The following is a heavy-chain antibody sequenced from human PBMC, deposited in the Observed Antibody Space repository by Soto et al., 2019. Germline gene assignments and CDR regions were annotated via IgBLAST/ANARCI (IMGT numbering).Heavy chain of an antibody. CDR1: GGSISNYY. CDR3: ARERSTIFAVYYYHGMDV. CDR2: VYSSGTT. J-gene: IGHJ6*02. V-gene: IGHV4-4*07. D-gene: IGHD3-3*01. Sequence: QVQVQESGPGLVKPSETLSLTCDVSGGSISNYYWSWLRLPAGKGLEWIGRVYSSGTTNYNPSLKSRVTVSVDTSKNQFSLKLSSVTAADTAVYYCARERSTIFAVYYYHGMDVWGQGTTVTVSS.